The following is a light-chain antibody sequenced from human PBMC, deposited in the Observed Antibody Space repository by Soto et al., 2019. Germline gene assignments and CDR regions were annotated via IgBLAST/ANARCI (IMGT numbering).Light chain of an antibody. CDR1: SSDVGGYNY. J-gene: IGLJ2*01. Sequence: QSVLTQPASVSGSPGQSITISCTGTSSDVGGYNYVSWYQQHPGKAPKLMIYDVSNRPSWVSNRFSGSKSGNTASLTISGLQAEDEADYDCSSDTSSSTVVFGGGTKLTVL. V-gene: IGLV2-14*01. CDR3: SSDTSSSTVV. CDR2: DVS.